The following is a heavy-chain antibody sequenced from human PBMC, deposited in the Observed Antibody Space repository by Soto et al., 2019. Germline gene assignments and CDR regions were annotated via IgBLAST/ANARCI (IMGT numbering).Heavy chain of an antibody. CDR2: ISYDGSNK. D-gene: IGHD6-6*01. J-gene: IGHJ4*02. CDR3: AKNPGPLAARPGDY. Sequence: QVQLVESGGGVVQPGRSLRLSCAASGFPFNSYGMHWVRQAPGKGLEWVAVISYDGSNKYSADSVKGRFTISRDNSKNTLYLQMSSLRAEDTAVYYCAKNPGPLAARPGDYWGQGTLATVSS. V-gene: IGHV3-30*18. CDR1: GFPFNSYG.